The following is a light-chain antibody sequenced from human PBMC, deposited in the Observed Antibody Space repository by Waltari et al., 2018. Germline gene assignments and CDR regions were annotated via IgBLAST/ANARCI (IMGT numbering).Light chain of an antibody. CDR3: QQYGSSPWT. J-gene: IGKJ1*01. Sequence: EIVLTQSPGTLSLSPGERATLSCRARQSVSSSYLAWYQQHAGQAPRLLIYGASSRANGNPDRFSGSGSGTDFTLTISRLEPEEFAVYDCQQYGSSPWTFGQETKVEIK. CDR1: QSVSSSY. V-gene: IGKV3-20*01. CDR2: GAS.